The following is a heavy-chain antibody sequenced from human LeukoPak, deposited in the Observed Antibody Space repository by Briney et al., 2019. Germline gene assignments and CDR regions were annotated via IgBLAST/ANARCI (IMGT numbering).Heavy chain of an antibody. Sequence: PSETLSLTCTVSGYSISSGYYWGWIRQPPGKGLEWIGSIYHSGSTYYNPSLKSRVTISVDTSKNQFPLKLSSVTAADTAVYYCARDGIAVAGTGDAFDIWGQGTMVTVSS. CDR1: GYSISSGYY. J-gene: IGHJ3*02. CDR2: IYHSGST. D-gene: IGHD6-19*01. CDR3: ARDGIAVAGTGDAFDI. V-gene: IGHV4-38-2*02.